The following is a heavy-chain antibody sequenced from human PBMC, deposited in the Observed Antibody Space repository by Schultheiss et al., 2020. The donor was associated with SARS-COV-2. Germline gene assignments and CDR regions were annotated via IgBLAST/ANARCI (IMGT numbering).Heavy chain of an antibody. J-gene: IGHJ6*02. CDR1: GFTFDDYA. V-gene: IGHV3-9*01. CDR2: ISWNSGSI. CDR3: ARDHAPAYYYGSGRYFDGMDV. D-gene: IGHD3-10*01. Sequence: GGSLRLSCAASGFTFDDYAMHWVRQAPGKGLEWVSGISWNSGSIGYADSVKGRFTISRDNSKNTLYLQMNSLRAEDTAVYYCARDHAPAYYYGSGRYFDGMDVWGQGTTVTVSS.